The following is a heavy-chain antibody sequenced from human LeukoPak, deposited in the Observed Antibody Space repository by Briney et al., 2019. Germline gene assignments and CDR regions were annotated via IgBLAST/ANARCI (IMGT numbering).Heavy chain of an antibody. CDR3: ARGSEDAFDI. Sequence: GGSLRLSCAASGFTFSNYGMHWVRQAPGKGLEWVTFIRYDGSTKFYADSVKGRFTISRDNSKNTLYLQMNSLRAEDTAVYYCARGSEDAFDIWGQGTMVTVSS. CDR1: GFTFSNYG. CDR2: IRYDGSTK. V-gene: IGHV3-30*02. D-gene: IGHD3-3*01. J-gene: IGHJ3*02.